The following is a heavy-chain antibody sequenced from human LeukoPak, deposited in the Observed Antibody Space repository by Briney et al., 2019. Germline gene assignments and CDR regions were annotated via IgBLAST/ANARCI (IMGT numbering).Heavy chain of an antibody. CDR2: IFPGDSDT. D-gene: IGHD3-10*01. V-gene: IGHV5-51*01. Sequence: GESLKISCNVSGYXFTSYWICWVRQMPGKGLEWMGMIFPGDSDTRYSPSFQGQVTISADNSISTAYLRWSSLKASDTAMYYCARRVATTSGSLSGMDVWGQGTTVTVSS. CDR1: GYXFTSYW. J-gene: IGHJ6*02. CDR3: ARRVATTSGSLSGMDV.